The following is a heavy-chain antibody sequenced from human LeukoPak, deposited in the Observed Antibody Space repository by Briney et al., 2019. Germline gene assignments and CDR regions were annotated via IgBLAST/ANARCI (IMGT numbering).Heavy chain of an antibody. CDR2: ISSSSSYT. V-gene: IGHV3-11*06. Sequence: KPGESLRLSCAASGFTFSDYYMSWIRQAAGKGLEWVAYISSSSSYTNYADSVRGRFTISRDNAKNSLYLQMNSLRAEDTAVYYCARTAAGRAWDDSFDPWGQRTLVTASS. CDR3: ARTAAGRAWDDSFDP. CDR1: GFTFSDYY. J-gene: IGHJ5*02. D-gene: IGHD6-13*01.